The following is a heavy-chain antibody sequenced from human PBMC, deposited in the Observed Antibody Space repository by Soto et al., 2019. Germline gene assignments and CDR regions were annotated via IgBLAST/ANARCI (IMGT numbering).Heavy chain of an antibody. CDR3: ASSSGDLDVYGMDI. Sequence: VESLRISCAASGFTFSRYAMSWVRQAPGKGLEWVSTVTGGGHTTYNADSVNGRFTISRDNSKNTLYLQMNNLRAEDTAIYYCASSSGDLDVYGMDIWGPGTTVTVSS. J-gene: IGHJ6*02. V-gene: IGHV3-23*01. D-gene: IGHD3-10*01. CDR1: GFTFSRYA. CDR2: VTGGGHTT.